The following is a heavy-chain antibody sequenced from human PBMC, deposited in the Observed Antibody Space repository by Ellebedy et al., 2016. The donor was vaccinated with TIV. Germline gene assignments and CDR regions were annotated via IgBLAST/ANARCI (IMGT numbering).Heavy chain of an antibody. CDR2: INSDGSTV. CDR1: GFTVSSDW. J-gene: IGHJ4*02. D-gene: IGHD1-26*01. V-gene: IGHV3-74*01. CDR3: LAGAPFQH. Sequence: GESLKIPCSASGFTVSSDWMYWVRLAPGKGLVSVSRINSDGSTVDYADSVKGRFTISRDSAKNTLYLQMNSLRAEDTAVYYCLAGAPFQHWGQGTLVTVSS.